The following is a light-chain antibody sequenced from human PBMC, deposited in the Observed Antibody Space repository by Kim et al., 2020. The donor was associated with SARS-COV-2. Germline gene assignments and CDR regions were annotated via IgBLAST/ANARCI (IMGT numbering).Light chain of an antibody. J-gene: IGKJ2*01. CDR1: QSVSSN. CDR2: GPS. CDR3: QQYNNWPPYT. V-gene: IGKV3D-15*01. Sequence: EIVMTQSPATLSVSPGERATLSCRASQSVSSNLAWYQQKPGQAPRLLIYGPSTRATGIPARFSGSGSGTEFTLTISSLQSEDFAVYYCQQYNNWPPYTFGQGTKLEI.